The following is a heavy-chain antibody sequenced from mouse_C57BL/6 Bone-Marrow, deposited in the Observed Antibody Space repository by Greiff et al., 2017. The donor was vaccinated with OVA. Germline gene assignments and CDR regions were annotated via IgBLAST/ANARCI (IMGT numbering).Heavy chain of an antibody. V-gene: IGHV5-17*01. CDR2: ISSGSSTN. J-gene: IGHJ4*01. Sequence: EVQLVESGGGLVKPGGSLKLSCAASGFTFSDYGMHWVRQAPEKGLEWVAYISSGSSTNYYADTVKGLFTISRANAKNTLFLQMTSLRSEDTAMYYCARKATTVSMDYWGQGTSVTVSS. D-gene: IGHD1-1*01. CDR1: GFTFSDYG. CDR3: ARKATTVSMDY.